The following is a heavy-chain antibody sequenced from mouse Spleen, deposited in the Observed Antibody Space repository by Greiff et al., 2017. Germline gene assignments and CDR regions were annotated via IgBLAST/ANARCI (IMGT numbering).Heavy chain of an antibody. V-gene: IGHV1-69*01. Sequence: QVQLQQSGAELVMPGASVKLSCKASGYTFTSYWMHWVKQRPGQGLEWIGEIDPSDSYTNYNQKFKGKATLTVDKSSSTAYMQLSSLTSEDSAVYYCARGKLTGTRYFDYWGQGTTLTVSS. CDR1: GYTFTSYW. J-gene: IGHJ2*01. CDR2: IDPSDSYT. CDR3: ARGKLTGTRYFDY. D-gene: IGHD4-1*01.